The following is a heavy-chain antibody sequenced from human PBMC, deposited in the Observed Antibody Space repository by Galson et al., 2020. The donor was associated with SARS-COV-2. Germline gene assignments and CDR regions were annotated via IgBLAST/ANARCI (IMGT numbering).Heavy chain of an antibody. CDR1: GFTFSSYA. Sequence: GESLKISCAASGFTFSSYAMHWVRQAPGKGLEWVAVISYDGSNKYYADSVKGRFTISRDNSKNTLYLQMNSLRAEDTAVYYCARDWGSGMDVWGQGTMVTVSS. CDR2: ISYDGSNK. CDR3: ARDWGSGMDV. J-gene: IGHJ6*02. V-gene: IGHV3-30-3*01. D-gene: IGHD3-16*01.